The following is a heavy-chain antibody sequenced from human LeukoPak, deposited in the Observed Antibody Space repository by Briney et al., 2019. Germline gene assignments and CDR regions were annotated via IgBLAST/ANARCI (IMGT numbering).Heavy chain of an antibody. CDR2: INRDGSTT. Sequence: GGSLRLSCAASGFTFSSYAMSWVRQAPGKGLVWVSRINRDGSTTKYADSVKGRFTVSRDNAKNTLNLQMNSLRAEDTAVYYCARDKKSGESSEIDYWGQGTLVTVSS. J-gene: IGHJ4*02. V-gene: IGHV3-74*03. D-gene: IGHD3-10*01. CDR3: ARDKKSGESSEIDY. CDR1: GFTFSSYA.